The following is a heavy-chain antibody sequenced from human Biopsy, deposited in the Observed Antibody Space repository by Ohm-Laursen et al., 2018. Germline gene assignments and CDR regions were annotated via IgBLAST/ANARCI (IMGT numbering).Heavy chain of an antibody. CDR2: ISDYSGKT. CDR3: ARDWNSGWRLPGMVNYYYNGMDV. D-gene: IGHD5-18*01. V-gene: IGHV1-18*01. Sequence: GASVKVSCKASGYSFSNYGISWVRQAPGQGLEWMGWISDYSGKTNYAQKFQGRVTMTRDTSTSTVYMELSSLRSEDTAVYYCARDWNSGWRLPGMVNYYYNGMDVWGQGTTVTVSS. CDR1: GYSFSNYG. J-gene: IGHJ6*02.